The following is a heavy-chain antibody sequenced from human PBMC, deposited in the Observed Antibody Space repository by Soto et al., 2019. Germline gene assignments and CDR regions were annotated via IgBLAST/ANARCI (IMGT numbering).Heavy chain of an antibody. CDR1: GYTFTGFP. CDR3: ARVEIVGFDY. CDR2: INAGSGKA. J-gene: IGHJ4*02. Sequence: QIQLVQSGAEVKKPGASVKVSCKASGYTFTGFPIHWVRQAPGQRLEWMGWINAGSGKAESAQKFQGRVTINRETSASTVYMELNRLRPEDTAVYYCARVEIVGFDYWGQGTLVTVSS. D-gene: IGHD2-2*03. V-gene: IGHV1-3*01.